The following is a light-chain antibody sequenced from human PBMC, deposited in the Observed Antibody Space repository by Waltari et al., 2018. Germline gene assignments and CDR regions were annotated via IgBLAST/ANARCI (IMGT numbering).Light chain of an antibody. CDR3: QQRHNWPLT. Sequence: EIVLTQSPATLSLSPGEVATLSCRASESVRSYLAWYQQKPGQAPRLLIHDASNRASGIPARFSGSGSGTDFSLSISSLEPEDFAVYYCQQRHNWPLTFGGGTKVEIK. J-gene: IGKJ4*01. V-gene: IGKV3-11*01. CDR2: DAS. CDR1: ESVRSY.